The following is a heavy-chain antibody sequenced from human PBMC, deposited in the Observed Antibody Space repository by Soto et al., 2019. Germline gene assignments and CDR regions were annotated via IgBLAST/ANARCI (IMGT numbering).Heavy chain of an antibody. CDR2: INPSGAYT. V-gene: IGHV1-46*01. CDR1: GYTFTSYY. CDR3: SGPIFKTRRSSSPEY. D-gene: IGHD3-3*02. J-gene: IGHJ4*02. Sequence: QVQLVQSGAEVEKPGASVKVSCKASGYTFTSYYFHWVRQAPGQGLEWMGLINPSGAYTSYARKFQGRITFTRENSTDPVYLELKRLGTGDTALDFLSGPIFKTRRSSSPEYWGQGTLVTVSS.